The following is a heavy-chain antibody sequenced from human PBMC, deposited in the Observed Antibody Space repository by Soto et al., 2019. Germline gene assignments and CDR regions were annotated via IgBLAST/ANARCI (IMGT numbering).Heavy chain of an antibody. CDR1: GFTFATYA. J-gene: IGHJ4*02. V-gene: IGHV3-23*01. Sequence: HPGGSLRLSCAASGFTFATYAMSWVRQAPGKGLEWVSAISGSGGSTYYADSVKGRFTISRDNSKNTLYLQMNSLRAEDTAVYYCAKEGVKDLQFDYWGQGTLVTVSS. CDR2: ISGSGGST. CDR3: AKEGVKDLQFDY. D-gene: IGHD3-10*01.